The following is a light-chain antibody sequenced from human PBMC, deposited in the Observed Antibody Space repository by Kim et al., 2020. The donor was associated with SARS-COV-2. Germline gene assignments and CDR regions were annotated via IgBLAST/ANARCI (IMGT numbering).Light chain of an antibody. J-gene: IGLJ2*01. V-gene: IGLV4-69*01. Sequence: QLVLTQSPSASASLGASVKLTRTLSSGHSTYAIAWYQQQPDKSPRYLMKLYSDGRHVKGDGIPDRLSGSSSGPQRYLTISSLQSEDEADYYCQTWGSGTVVFGGGTQLTVL. CDR3: QTWGSGTVV. CDR2: LYSDGRH. CDR1: SGHSTYA.